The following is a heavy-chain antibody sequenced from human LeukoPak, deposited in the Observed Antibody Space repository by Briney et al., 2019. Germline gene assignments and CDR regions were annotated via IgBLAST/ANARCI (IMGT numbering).Heavy chain of an antibody. CDR2: IDWDDDK. D-gene: IGHD6-13*01. V-gene: IGHV2-70*01. CDR1: GFSLSTSGMC. CDR3: ARIRVPWYSSSWDAFDI. J-gene: IGHJ3*02. Sequence: ESDPTLVNPTQTLTLTCTFSGFSLSTSGMCVSWIRQPPGKALEWLALIDWDDDKYYSTSLKTRLTISKDTSKNQVVLTMTNMDPVDTATYYCARIRVPWYSSSWDAFDIWGQGTMVTVSS.